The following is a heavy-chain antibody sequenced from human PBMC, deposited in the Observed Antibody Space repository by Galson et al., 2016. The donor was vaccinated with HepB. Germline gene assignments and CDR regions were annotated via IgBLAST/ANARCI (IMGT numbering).Heavy chain of an antibody. CDR2: ISYDENNK. V-gene: IGHV3-30-3*01. J-gene: IGHJ4*02. CDR3: ARDNSLTQLLYVY. Sequence: SLRLSCAASGFTFRSYTMHWVRQAPGKGLEWVALISYDENNKYYADPVKDRFTISRDNSKNMLYLQMNSLRTDDTAVYYCARDNSLTQLLYVYWGQGTLVTVSS. CDR1: GFTFRSYT. D-gene: IGHD3-10*01.